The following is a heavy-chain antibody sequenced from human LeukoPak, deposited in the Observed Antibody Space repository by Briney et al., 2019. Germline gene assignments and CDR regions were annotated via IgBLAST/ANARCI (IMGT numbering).Heavy chain of an antibody. CDR2: INSDGSST. D-gene: IGHD1-26*01. J-gene: IGHJ4*02. CDR1: GFTFSSYW. CDR3: ARGEAGRDFDY. V-gene: IGHV3-74*01. Sequence: GGSLRLSCAASGFTFSSYWMHWVRQAPGKGLVWVSRINSDGSSTSYADSVKGRFTISRDNAKNTLYLQMNSLRAVDTAVYYCARGEAGRDFDYWGQGTLVTVSS.